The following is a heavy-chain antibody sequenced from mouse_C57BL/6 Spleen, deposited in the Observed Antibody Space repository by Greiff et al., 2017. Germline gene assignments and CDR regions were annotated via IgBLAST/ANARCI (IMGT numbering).Heavy chain of an antibody. Sequence: EVKLVESGEGLVKPGGSLKLSCAASGFTFSSYAMSWVRQTPEKRLEWVAYISSGGDYIYYADTVKGRFTISRDNARNTLYLQMSSLKSEDTAMYYCTKESGATGNYAMDYWGQGTSVTVSS. J-gene: IGHJ4*01. V-gene: IGHV5-9-1*02. CDR2: ISSGGDYI. CDR3: TKESGATGNYAMDY. D-gene: IGHD1-1*01. CDR1: GFTFSSYA.